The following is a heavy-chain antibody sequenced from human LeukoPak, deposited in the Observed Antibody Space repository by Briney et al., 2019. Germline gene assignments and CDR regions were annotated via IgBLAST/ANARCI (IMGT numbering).Heavy chain of an antibody. CDR2: IIPILGIA. V-gene: IGHV1-69*02. Sequence: SVKVSCKASGGTFSSYTISWVRQAPGQGLEWMGRIIPILGIANYAQKFQGRVTITADKSTSTAYMELSSLRSEATAVYYCARVKRYSGYDYPIDYYYYYMDVWGKGTTVTVSS. CDR1: GGTFSSYT. J-gene: IGHJ6*03. D-gene: IGHD5-12*01. CDR3: ARVKRYSGYDYPIDYYYYYMDV.